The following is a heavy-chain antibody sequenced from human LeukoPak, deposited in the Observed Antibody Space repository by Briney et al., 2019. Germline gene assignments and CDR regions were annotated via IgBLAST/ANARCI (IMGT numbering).Heavy chain of an antibody. J-gene: IGHJ4*02. CDR3: ARQRFLEWYFDY. CDR1: GGSISGFY. CDR2: IFYSGST. Sequence: PSETLSLTCTVSGGSISGFYWSWIRQPPGKELQWIGSIFYSGSTNYNPSLKSRVTISADTSKNQFSLKLSSVTAADTAVYYCARQRFLEWYFDYWGQGTLVTVSS. V-gene: IGHV4-59*08. D-gene: IGHD3-3*01.